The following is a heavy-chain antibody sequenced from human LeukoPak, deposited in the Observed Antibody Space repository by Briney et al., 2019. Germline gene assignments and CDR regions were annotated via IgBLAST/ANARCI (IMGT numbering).Heavy chain of an antibody. CDR2: INPNGGST. V-gene: IGHV1-46*01. D-gene: IGHD4-17*01. J-gene: IGHJ4*02. CDR1: GYTLTRYF. CDR3: ARDRGTVTTFDY. Sequence: GASVKVSCKASGYTLTRYFIHWVRQAPGQGLEWMGIINPNGGSTSYPQKFQGRVTITADKSTSTAYMELSSLRSEDTAVYYCARDRGTVTTFDYWGQGTLVTVSS.